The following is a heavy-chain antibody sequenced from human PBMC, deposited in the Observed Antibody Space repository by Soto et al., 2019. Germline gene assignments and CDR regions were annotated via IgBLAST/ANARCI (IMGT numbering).Heavy chain of an antibody. CDR2: ISGSGEST. Sequence: EVQLLESGGSLEQPGGSLRLSCAASGFTFSNFAMSWVRQAPGKGLEWVSAISGSGESTYYADCVKGRFTISRDNSKNTLYLQMNSLRDEDTALYYCAEKGTVTVEDDAFDMWGQGTMVTVSS. CDR3: AEKGTVTVEDDAFDM. V-gene: IGHV3-23*01. CDR1: GFTFSNFA. D-gene: IGHD4-17*01. J-gene: IGHJ3*02.